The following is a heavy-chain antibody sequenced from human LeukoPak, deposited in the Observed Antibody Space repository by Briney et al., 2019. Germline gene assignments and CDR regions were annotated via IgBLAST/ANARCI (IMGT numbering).Heavy chain of an antibody. CDR2: INHGGST. CDR3: ARDRAYGSGKYYFDY. CDR1: GGSFSGYY. V-gene: IGHV4-34*01. D-gene: IGHD3-10*01. J-gene: IGHJ4*02. Sequence: SETLSLTCAVYGGSFSGYYWSWIRQPPGKGLEWIGEINHGGSTNYNPSLKSRVAISVDTSKSQFSLKLSSVTAADTAVYYCARDRAYGSGKYYFDYWGQGTLVTVSS.